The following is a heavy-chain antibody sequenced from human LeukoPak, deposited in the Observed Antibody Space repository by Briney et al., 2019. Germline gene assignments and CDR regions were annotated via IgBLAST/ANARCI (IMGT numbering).Heavy chain of an antibody. D-gene: IGHD2-15*01. Sequence: SETLSLTCTVSGGSISSYYWSWVRQPPGKGLEWIGYIHYSGSTNYNPSLKSRVSISVDTSTNQFSLKLSSVTAADTAVYYCARALGYCSGGTCFYYFGRDVWGQGTTVTVSS. CDR1: GGSISSYY. J-gene: IGHJ6*02. V-gene: IGHV4-59*01. CDR2: IHYSGST. CDR3: ARALGYCSGGTCFYYFGRDV.